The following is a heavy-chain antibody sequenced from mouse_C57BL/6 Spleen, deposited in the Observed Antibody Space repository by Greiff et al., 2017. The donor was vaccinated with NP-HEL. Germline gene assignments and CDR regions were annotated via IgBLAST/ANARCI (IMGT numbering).Heavy chain of an antibody. Sequence: EVKLQESGAELVRPGASVKLSCTASGFNIKDDYMHWVKQRPEQGLEWIGWIDPENGDTEYASKFQGKATITADTSSNTAYLQLSSLTSEDTAVYYCTTRAITTVVADYWGQGTTLTVSS. D-gene: IGHD1-1*01. J-gene: IGHJ2*01. V-gene: IGHV14-4*01. CDR1: GFNIKDDY. CDR2: IDPENGDT. CDR3: TTRAITTVVADY.